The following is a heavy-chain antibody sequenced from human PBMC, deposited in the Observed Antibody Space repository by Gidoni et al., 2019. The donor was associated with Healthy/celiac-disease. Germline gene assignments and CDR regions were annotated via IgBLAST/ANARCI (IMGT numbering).Heavy chain of an antibody. Sequence: QVQLVESGGGLVKPGGSLRLSCAASGFTFSDYYMSWIRQAPGKGLEWVSYISSSSSYTNYADSVKGRFTISRDNAKNSLYLQMNSLRAEDTAVYYCARDRSIAAAGTIPIFQHWGQGTLVTVSS. D-gene: IGHD6-13*01. J-gene: IGHJ1*01. CDR3: ARDRSIAAAGTIPIFQH. V-gene: IGHV3-11*06. CDR2: ISSSSSYT. CDR1: GFTFSDYY.